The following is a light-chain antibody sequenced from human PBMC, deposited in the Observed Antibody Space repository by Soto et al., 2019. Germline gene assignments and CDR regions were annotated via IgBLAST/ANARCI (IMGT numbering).Light chain of an antibody. CDR3: ASWDDTLSGVV. V-gene: IGLV1-36*01. CDR2: YDD. CDR1: TSNIGNNA. J-gene: IGLJ3*02. Sequence: QSVLTQPPSVSGGPGQRVTISCSGSTSNIGNNAVNWYQQLPGKAPRALIYYDDLLPTGVSKRFSGSKSGTSVSLAISGLQSDDEADYYCASWDDTLSGVVFGGGTKLTVL.